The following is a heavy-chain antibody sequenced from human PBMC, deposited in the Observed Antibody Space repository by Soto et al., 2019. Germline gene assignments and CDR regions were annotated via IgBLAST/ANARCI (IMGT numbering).Heavy chain of an antibody. CDR2: INHSGST. J-gene: IGHJ6*02. Sequence: TLSLTCAVYGGSFSGYYWGWIRQPPGKGLEWIGEINHSGSTNYNPSLKSRVTISVDTSKNQFSLKLSSVTAADTAVYYCAREDSSGWYGRGYYYYGMDVWGQGTTVTV. D-gene: IGHD6-19*01. CDR3: AREDSSGWYGRGYYYYGMDV. CDR1: GGSFSGYY. V-gene: IGHV4-34*01.